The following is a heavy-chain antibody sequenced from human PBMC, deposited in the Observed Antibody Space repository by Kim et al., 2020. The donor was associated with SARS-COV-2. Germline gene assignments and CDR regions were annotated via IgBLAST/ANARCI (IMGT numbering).Heavy chain of an antibody. J-gene: IGHJ4*02. D-gene: IGHD3-22*01. CDR1: GGSISSGGYY. CDR2: IYYSGST. Sequence: SETLSLTCTVSGGSISSGGYYWSWIRQHPGKGLEWIGYIYYSGSTYYNPSLKSRVTISVDTSKNQFSLKLSSVTAADTAVYYCARSTYYYDSSGYSFDYWGQGTLVTVSS. CDR3: ARSTYYYDSSGYSFDY. V-gene: IGHV4-31*03.